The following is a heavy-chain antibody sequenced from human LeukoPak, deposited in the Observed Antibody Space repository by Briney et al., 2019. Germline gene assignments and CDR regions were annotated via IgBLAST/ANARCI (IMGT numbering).Heavy chain of an antibody. V-gene: IGHV5-51*01. D-gene: IGHD3-22*01. CDR2: IYPGDSDT. CDR1: GYSFTSYW. Sequence: GESLKISCKGSGYSFTSYWIGWVRQMPGKGLEWMGIIYPGDSDTRYSPSFQGQVTISADKSISTASLQWSSLKASDTAMYYCAIGDSSGYYSVDAFDIWGQGTMVTVSS. CDR3: AIGDSSGYYSVDAFDI. J-gene: IGHJ3*02.